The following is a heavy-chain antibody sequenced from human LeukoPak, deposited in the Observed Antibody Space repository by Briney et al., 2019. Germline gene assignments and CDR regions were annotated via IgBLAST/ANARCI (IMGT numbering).Heavy chain of an antibody. CDR1: GDSVSNNRAA. CDR3: ARGPSGSYSHFDY. D-gene: IGHD1-26*01. J-gene: IGHJ4*02. CDR2: AYYRSKWYI. V-gene: IGHV6-1*01. Sequence: SQTLSLTCAISGDSVSNNRAAWNWIRQSPSRGLEWLGRAYYRSKWYIDYAVSVQSRITFIPDTSKNQFSLQLNSVTPEDTAVYYCARGPSGSYSHFDYWGQGTLVTVSS.